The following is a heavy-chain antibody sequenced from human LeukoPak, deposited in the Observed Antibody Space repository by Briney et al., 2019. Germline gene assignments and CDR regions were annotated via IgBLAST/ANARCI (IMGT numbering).Heavy chain of an antibody. Sequence: PSETLSPTCAVYGGSFSGYYWSWIRQPPGKGLEWIGEINHSGSTNYNPSLKSRVTISVDTSKNQFSLKLSSVTAADTAVYYCARGRPWYSSSSLGYWGQGTLVTVSS. D-gene: IGHD6-13*01. CDR3: ARGRPWYSSSSLGY. CDR2: INHSGST. J-gene: IGHJ4*02. V-gene: IGHV4-34*01. CDR1: GGSFSGYY.